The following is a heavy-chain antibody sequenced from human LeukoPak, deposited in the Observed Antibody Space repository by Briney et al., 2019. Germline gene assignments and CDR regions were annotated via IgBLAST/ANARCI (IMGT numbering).Heavy chain of an antibody. Sequence: GGSLRLSCAASGFTFSSYWMNWVRQAPGKGLVWVSRIASDGSSTTYADSVKGRFSVSRDDSKNTLYLQMNSLRPEDTAIYYCARDRGKDYFDSWGQGTQVTVSS. J-gene: IGHJ4*02. CDR2: IASDGSST. CDR1: GFTFSSYW. V-gene: IGHV3-74*01. CDR3: ARDRGKDYFDS. D-gene: IGHD4-23*01.